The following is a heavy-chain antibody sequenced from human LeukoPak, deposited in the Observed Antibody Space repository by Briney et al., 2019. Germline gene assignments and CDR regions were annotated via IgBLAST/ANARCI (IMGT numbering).Heavy chain of an antibody. V-gene: IGHV3-30*18. CDR3: AKEYDSGGYGANFDY. CDR2: VSSDGGTK. J-gene: IGHJ4*02. D-gene: IGHD3-10*01. Sequence: GGSLRLSCAASGFTFSSYAMSWVRQAPGKGLEWVAVVSSDGGTKYYADSVKGRFTISRDNSRNTMYLQMDSLRAEDTAVYYCAKEYDSGGYGANFDYWGQGTLVTVSS. CDR1: GFTFSSYA.